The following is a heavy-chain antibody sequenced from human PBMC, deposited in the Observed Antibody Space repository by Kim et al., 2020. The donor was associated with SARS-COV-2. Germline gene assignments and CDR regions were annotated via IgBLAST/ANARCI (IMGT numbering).Heavy chain of an antibody. CDR2: TYYRSKWNS. CDR1: GDSVSNNSAT. Sequence: SQTLSLTCAISGDSVSNNSATWNWIRQSPSRGLEWLGRTYYRSKWNSDYAVSLRGRITINPDTSKDQFSLQLNSVTPEDTAVYYCARRPGYSRLGMDVWGQGTTVTVSS. CDR3: ARRPGYSRLGMDV. V-gene: IGHV6-1*01. D-gene: IGHD5-18*01. J-gene: IGHJ6*02.